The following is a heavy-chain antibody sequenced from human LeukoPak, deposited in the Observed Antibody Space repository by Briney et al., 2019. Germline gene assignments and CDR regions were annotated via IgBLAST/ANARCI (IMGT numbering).Heavy chain of an antibody. D-gene: IGHD2-2*01. V-gene: IGHV1-69*06. CDR1: GGTFSSYV. Sequence: SVKVSCKASGGTFSSYVISWVRQAPGQGLEWMGGIMPMFGKANYAQKFQGRVTITADKATSTAYMELSSLRSEDTAVYYCAGGRTDIVVVPATFRNYYFDYWGQGTLVTVSS. CDR3: AGGRTDIVVVPATFRNYYFDY. J-gene: IGHJ4*02. CDR2: IMPMFGKA.